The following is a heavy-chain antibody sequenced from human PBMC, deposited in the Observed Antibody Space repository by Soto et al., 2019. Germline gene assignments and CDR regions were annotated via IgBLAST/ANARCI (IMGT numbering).Heavy chain of an antibody. CDR1: GGSISSYY. Sequence: PSETLSLTCTVSGGSISSYYWSWIRQPPGKGLEWIGYIYYSGSTNYNPSLKSRVTISVDTSKNQFSLKLSSVTAADTAVYYCASLRIYDSSGPSQRDIWGQGTMVTVSS. CDR2: IYYSGST. J-gene: IGHJ3*02. CDR3: ASLRIYDSSGPSQRDI. D-gene: IGHD3-22*01. V-gene: IGHV4-59*01.